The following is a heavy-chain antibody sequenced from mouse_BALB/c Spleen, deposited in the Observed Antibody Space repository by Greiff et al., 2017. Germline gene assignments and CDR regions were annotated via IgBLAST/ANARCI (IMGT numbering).Heavy chain of an antibody. CDR2: INPGSGGT. D-gene: IGHD1-1*01. CDR1: GYAFTNYL. CDR3: ARVYYYGSSSGAMDY. Sequence: QVQLQQSGAELVRPGTSVKVSCKASGYAFTNYLIEWVKQRPGQGLEWIGVINPGSGGTNYNEKFKGKATLTADTSSSTAYMQLSSLTSEDSAIYYCARVYYYGSSSGAMDYWGQGTSVTVSS. J-gene: IGHJ4*01. V-gene: IGHV1-54*01.